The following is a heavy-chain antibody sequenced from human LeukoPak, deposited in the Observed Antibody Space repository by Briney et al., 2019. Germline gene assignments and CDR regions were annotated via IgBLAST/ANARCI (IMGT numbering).Heavy chain of an antibody. CDR2: IYHSGST. V-gene: IGHV4-30-2*01. CDR1: GGSISSGGYS. CDR3: ARVGYYGSGSYYNSYYFDY. Sequence: PSQTLSLTCAVSGGSISSGGYSWSWIRQPPVKGLEWIGYIYHSGSTNYNPSLKSRVTMSVDTSKNQFSLKLSSVTAADTAVYYCARVGYYGSGSYYNSYYFDYWGQGTLVTVSS. J-gene: IGHJ4*02. D-gene: IGHD3-10*01.